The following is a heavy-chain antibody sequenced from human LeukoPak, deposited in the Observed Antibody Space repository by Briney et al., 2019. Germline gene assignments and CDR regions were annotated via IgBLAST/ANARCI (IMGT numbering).Heavy chain of an antibody. CDR1: GGSISSGGYY. CDR2: FYYSGST. D-gene: IGHD3-9*01. V-gene: IGHV4-31*03. J-gene: IGHJ3*02. CDR3: ARSPRYFDRLGLRIGAFDI. Sequence: PSETLSLTCTVSGGSISSGGYYWSWIRQHPGQGLEWIGYFYYSGSTYYNPSLKSRATISVDTSKNQFSLKLSSVTAADTAVYYCARSPRYFDRLGLRIGAFDIWGQGTMVTVSS.